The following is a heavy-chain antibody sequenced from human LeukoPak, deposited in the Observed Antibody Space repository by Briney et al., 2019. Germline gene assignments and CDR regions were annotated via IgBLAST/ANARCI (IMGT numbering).Heavy chain of an antibody. V-gene: IGHV4-34*01. J-gene: IGHJ2*01. Sequence: SETLSLTCAVYGGSFSGYYWSWIRQPPGKGLEWIGEINHSGSTNYNPSLKSRVTISVDTSRNQFSLKLSSVTAADTAVYYCARGIRPVTTFYEAKYWYFDLWAVAPWSLSPQ. D-gene: IGHD2/OR15-2a*01. CDR3: ARGIRPVTTFYEAKYWYFDL. CDR1: GGSFSGYY. CDR2: INHSGST.